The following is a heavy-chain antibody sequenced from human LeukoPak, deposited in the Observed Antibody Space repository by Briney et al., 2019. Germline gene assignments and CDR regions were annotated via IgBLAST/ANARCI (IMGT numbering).Heavy chain of an antibody. D-gene: IGHD6-13*01. V-gene: IGHV4-39*07. CDR1: GGSISSSSYY. Sequence: SETLSLTCTVSGGSISSSSYYWGWIRQPPGKGLEWIGSIYYSGSTYYNPSLKSRVTISVDTSKNQFSLKLSSVTAADTAVYYCAGTEAGYYYYMDVWGKGTTVTVSS. CDR2: IYYSGST. J-gene: IGHJ6*03. CDR3: AGTEAGYYYYMDV.